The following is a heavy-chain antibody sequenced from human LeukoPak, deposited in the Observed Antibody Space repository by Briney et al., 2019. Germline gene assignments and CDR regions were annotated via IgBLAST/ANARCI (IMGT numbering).Heavy chain of an antibody. CDR3: AKDEPYSSSSTD. J-gene: IGHJ4*02. Sequence: GGSLRLSCAASGFTFSSYAMSWVRQAPGKGLEWVAVISYDGSNKYYADSVKGRFTISRDNSKNTLYLQMNSLRAEDTAVYYCAKDEPYSSSSTDWGQGTLVTVSS. D-gene: IGHD6-6*01. CDR2: ISYDGSNK. V-gene: IGHV3-30*18. CDR1: GFTFSSYA.